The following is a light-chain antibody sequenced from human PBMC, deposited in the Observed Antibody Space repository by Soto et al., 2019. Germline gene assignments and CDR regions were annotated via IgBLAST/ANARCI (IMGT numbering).Light chain of an antibody. V-gene: IGKV3-20*01. J-gene: IGKJ2*01. Sequence: DIMLTQSPGTLSLSPGERATLSCRASQSVSSGYLAWYQQKPGQAPRLLIYGASSRGTGIPDRFSGSGSETDFTLTSSRLEPEDFAVYYCQQYGSSPPYTFGQGTKLEIK. CDR3: QQYGSSPPYT. CDR2: GAS. CDR1: QSVSSGY.